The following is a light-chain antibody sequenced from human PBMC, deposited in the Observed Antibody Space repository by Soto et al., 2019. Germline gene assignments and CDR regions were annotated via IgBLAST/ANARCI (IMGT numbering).Light chain of an antibody. CDR3: CSYAGSFTWV. J-gene: IGLJ3*02. Sequence: QSVLTQPASVSGSPGQSITISCTGTSSDVGAYNFVSWYQHHPGRAPKLIIYEVTIRPSGVSNRFSGSKSGNTASLTISGLQAEDEADYYCCSYAGSFTWVFGGGTKLTVL. CDR2: EVT. V-gene: IGLV2-14*01. CDR1: SSDVGAYNF.